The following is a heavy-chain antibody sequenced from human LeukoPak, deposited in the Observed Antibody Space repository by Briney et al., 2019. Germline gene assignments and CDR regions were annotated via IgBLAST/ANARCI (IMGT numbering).Heavy chain of an antibody. D-gene: IGHD2-8*01. CDR1: GGSISNYF. J-gene: IGHJ6*03. CDR2: IFISGST. V-gene: IGHV4-4*07. Sequence: SETLSLTCTVSGGSISNYFWSWIRQSAGKGPEWIGRIFISGSTNYNPSLKSRVTMSVDTSKNQFYLNLNSVTAAASAVYYCTRGGARRGNGYYYMDVWGKGTTVTVSS. CDR3: TRGGARRGNGYYYMDV.